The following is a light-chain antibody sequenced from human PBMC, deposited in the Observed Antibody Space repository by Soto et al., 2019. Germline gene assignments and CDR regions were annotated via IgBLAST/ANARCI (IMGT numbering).Light chain of an antibody. J-gene: IGKJ1*01. CDR1: QSISSY. V-gene: IGKV1-39*01. CDR2: AAS. CDR3: QQYNSPWT. Sequence: DTQMTQSPSSLSASLGDRVTITCRASQSISSYLNWYQQKPGKAPKLLIYAASSLQSGVPSRFSGSGSGTEFTLTITSLQPDDFATYYCQQYNSPWTFGQGTKVDI.